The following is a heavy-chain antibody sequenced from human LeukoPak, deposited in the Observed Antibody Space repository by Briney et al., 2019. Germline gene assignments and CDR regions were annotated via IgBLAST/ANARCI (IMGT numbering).Heavy chain of an antibody. Sequence: PGGSLRLSCAASGFTFSKYAMHWVRQAPGKGLEWVAFIRYDGSNKYYADSVKGRFTISRDNSKNTLYLQMNSLRAEDAAVYYCAKDTRGDYGRDFDYWGQGTLVTVSS. CDR3: AKDTRGDYGRDFDY. V-gene: IGHV3-30*02. D-gene: IGHD3-10*02. CDR2: IRYDGSNK. CDR1: GFTFSKYA. J-gene: IGHJ4*02.